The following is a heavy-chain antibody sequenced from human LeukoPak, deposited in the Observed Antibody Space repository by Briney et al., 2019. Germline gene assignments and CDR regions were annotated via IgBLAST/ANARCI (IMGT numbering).Heavy chain of an antibody. V-gene: IGHV3-23*01. J-gene: IGHJ4*02. CDR2: ISGSGGST. CDR3: ARRNIAAAALDY. CDR1: GFTFSSYA. Sequence: GGSLRLSCAASGFTFSSYAMRWVRQAPGKGLEWVSAISGSGGSTYYADSVKGRFTISRDDSKNTLYLQMNSLRAEDTAVYYCARRNIAAAALDYWGQGTLVTVSS. D-gene: IGHD6-13*01.